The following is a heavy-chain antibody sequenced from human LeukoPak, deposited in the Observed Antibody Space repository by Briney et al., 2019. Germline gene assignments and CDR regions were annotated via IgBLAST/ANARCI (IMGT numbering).Heavy chain of an antibody. V-gene: IGHV4-59*01. CDR3: ASHRRSHGSEY. J-gene: IGHJ4*02. Sequence: PSETLSLSCTVSGGSFEHYYWGWIRQPPGKGLEWIGYVYYSGSTDYSPSLKSRLTISADTSKNQFSLKLRSVSAADTAVYYCASHRRSHGSEYWGQGTLVTVSS. CDR1: GGSFEHYY. CDR2: VYYSGST. D-gene: IGHD3-10*01.